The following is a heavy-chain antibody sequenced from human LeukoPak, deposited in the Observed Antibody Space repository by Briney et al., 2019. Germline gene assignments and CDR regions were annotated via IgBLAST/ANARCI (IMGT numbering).Heavy chain of an antibody. V-gene: IGHV3-7*01. CDR3: ARRMTTVTTWDWFDP. CDR1: GFTFRSYW. D-gene: IGHD4-17*01. J-gene: IGHJ5*02. CDR2: INQGGSVQ. Sequence: GGSLRLSCAASGFTFRSYWMSWVRQAPGKGLEWVANINQGGSVQYYMDSVKGRFTISRDDAKNSLYVQMNSLRDEDTAVYYCARRMTTVTTWDWFDPWGQGTLVTVSS.